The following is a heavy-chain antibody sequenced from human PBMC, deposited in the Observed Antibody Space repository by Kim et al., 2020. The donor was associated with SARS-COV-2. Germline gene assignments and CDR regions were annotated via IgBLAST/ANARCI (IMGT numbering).Heavy chain of an antibody. D-gene: IGHD3-10*01. CDR3: ARDSHYYGSGSYDY. CDR1: GFTVSSNY. Sequence: GGSRRLSCAASGFTVSSNYMSWVRQAPGKGLEWVSVIYSGGSTYYADSVKGRFTISRDNSKNTLYLQMNSLRAEDTAVYYCARDSHYYGSGSYDYWGQGTLVTVSS. V-gene: IGHV3-66*02. CDR2: IYSGGST. J-gene: IGHJ4*02.